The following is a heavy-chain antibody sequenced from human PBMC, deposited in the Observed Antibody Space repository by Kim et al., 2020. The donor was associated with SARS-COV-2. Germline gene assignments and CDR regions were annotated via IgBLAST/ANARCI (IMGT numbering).Heavy chain of an antibody. Sequence: GGSLRLSCAASGFTVSSNYMSWVRQAPGKGLEWLSVIYSGGSTYYADSVKGRFTVSRDNSKNTLYLQMNNLRAEDTAVYYCATGPLGSGTDAWGQGTLVTVSS. J-gene: IGHJ5*02. CDR2: IYSGGST. CDR1: GFTVSSNY. V-gene: IGHV3-53*01. CDR3: ATGPLGSGTDA. D-gene: IGHD3-10*01.